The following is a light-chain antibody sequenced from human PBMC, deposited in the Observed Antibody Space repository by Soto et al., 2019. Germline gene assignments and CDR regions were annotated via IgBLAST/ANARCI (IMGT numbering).Light chain of an antibody. CDR3: QSYDSSLTTFV. CDR1: SSDVGGYNY. J-gene: IGLJ1*01. Sequence: QSVLTQPPSASGSPGQSVTISCTGTSSDVGGYNYVSWYQQHPGKAPKLMIYEVSKRPSGVPDRFSGSKSGNTASLTVSGLQAEDEADYYCQSYDSSLTTFVFGTGTKATVL. V-gene: IGLV2-8*01. CDR2: EVS.